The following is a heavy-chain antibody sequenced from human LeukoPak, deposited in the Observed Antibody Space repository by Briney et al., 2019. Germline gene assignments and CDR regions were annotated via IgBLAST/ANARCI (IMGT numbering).Heavy chain of an antibody. J-gene: IGHJ3*02. Sequence: KPSETLSLTCTVSGGSTISSDYHWGWVRQPPGKGLEWIGTISYSGNTDYNPSLRSRVTISVDTSNNQFSLRLGSVTAADTAVYHCARHCCSGPAKRVFDIWGQGTMVTVSS. V-gene: IGHV4-39*01. D-gene: IGHD2-15*01. CDR1: GGSTISSDYH. CDR2: ISYSGNT. CDR3: ARHCCSGPAKRVFDI.